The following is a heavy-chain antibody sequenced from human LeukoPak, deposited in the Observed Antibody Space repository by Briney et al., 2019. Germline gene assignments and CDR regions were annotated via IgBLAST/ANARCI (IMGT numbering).Heavy chain of an antibody. Sequence: QPGRPLRLSCVSSGFTSSSYWMTWARQAPGKGREWVANIGQDGTEKYTVASVKGRFTTSRDNAKNSLYLQMNSLRAEDTAVYYCARGWAAIDSWGEGALVTVSS. CDR3: ARGWAAIDS. CDR2: IGQDGTEK. J-gene: IGHJ4*02. V-gene: IGHV3-7*04. D-gene: IGHD5-18*01. CDR1: GFTSSSYW.